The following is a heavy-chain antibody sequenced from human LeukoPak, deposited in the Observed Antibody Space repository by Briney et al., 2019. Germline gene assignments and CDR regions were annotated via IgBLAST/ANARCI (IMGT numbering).Heavy chain of an antibody. V-gene: IGHV4-31*03. CDR3: ARYYCASSRCPGVDY. J-gene: IGHJ4*02. D-gene: IGHD2-2*01. CDR2: SSYSGSA. Sequence: SQTLSLTCTVSGASITSGAYYWTWIRQHPGEGLEWIGYSSYSGSAYYNPSLKSRVAISVDTSKSQFSLKLSSVTAADTAVYYCARYYCASSRCPGVDYWSQGTLVTVYS. CDR1: GASITSGAYY.